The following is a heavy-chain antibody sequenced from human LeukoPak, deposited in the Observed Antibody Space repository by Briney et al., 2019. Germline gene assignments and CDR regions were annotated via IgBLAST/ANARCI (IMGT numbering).Heavy chain of an antibody. CDR3: ARLGLEVGGPNWFDP. D-gene: IGHD1-1*01. CDR1: GLTFSSSW. J-gene: IGHJ5*02. V-gene: IGHV3-7*01. CDR2: INPDGNKK. Sequence: GGSLRLSCAVSGLTFSSSWMDWVRQAPGKGLEWVASINPDGNKKYSADSVKGRFTISRDNAENSLYLQMNSLRVEDTAVYYCARLGLEVGGPNWFDPWGQGTLVTVSS.